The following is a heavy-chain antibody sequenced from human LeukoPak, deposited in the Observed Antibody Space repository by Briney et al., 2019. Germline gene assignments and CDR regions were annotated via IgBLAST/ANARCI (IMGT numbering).Heavy chain of an antibody. Sequence: GRSLRLSCTASGFSFGGYAMSWVRQAPGKGLEWVGLIRSKAYGGTTEYAASVKGRFTISRDNSKNTLYLQMNSLRAEDMAVYYCAREEWYYFDYWGQGTLVTVSS. CDR3: AREEWYYFDY. CDR2: IRSKAYGGTT. D-gene: IGHD3-3*01. J-gene: IGHJ4*02. CDR1: GFSFGGYA. V-gene: IGHV3-49*04.